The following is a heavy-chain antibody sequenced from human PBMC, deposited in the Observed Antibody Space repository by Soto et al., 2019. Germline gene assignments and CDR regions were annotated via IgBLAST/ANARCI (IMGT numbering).Heavy chain of an antibody. CDR1: GYTFTSYG. V-gene: IGHV1-18*01. CDR3: ARVKGGLVGALGY. J-gene: IGHJ4*02. D-gene: IGHD1-26*01. Sequence: ASVKVSCKASGYTFTSYGINWVRQAPGQGLEWLGWISAYDGYTNYAQILQGRVSMTTDTSTKTAYMELRSLRSDDTAVYYCARVKGGLVGALGYWGQGTLVTVSS. CDR2: ISAYDGYT.